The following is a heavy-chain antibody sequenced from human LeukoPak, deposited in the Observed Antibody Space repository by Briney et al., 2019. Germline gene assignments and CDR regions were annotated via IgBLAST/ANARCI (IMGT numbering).Heavy chain of an antibody. Sequence: QAGGSLRLSCAASGFSFSTYEMNGVREAPGKGLEWISYISNNGSIVYYADSVKGRFTISRDNAKKSMYLQVNSLRAEATAVYCCARGRSSWFLRAFDFWGQGTMVTVSS. CDR2: ISNNGSIV. D-gene: IGHD6-13*01. J-gene: IGHJ3*01. CDR3: ARGRSSWFLRAFDF. CDR1: GFSFSTYE. V-gene: IGHV3-48*03.